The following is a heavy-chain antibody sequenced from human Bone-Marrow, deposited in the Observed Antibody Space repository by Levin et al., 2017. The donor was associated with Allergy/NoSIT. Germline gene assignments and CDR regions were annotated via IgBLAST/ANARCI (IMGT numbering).Heavy chain of an antibody. V-gene: IGHV3-30*04. CDR3: ARDVAGPGEWGMDV. D-gene: IGHD3-3*01. J-gene: IGHJ6*02. Sequence: PGGSLRLSCVGSGFTFSTYAMNWVRQAPGKGLDCMAVISNDGSAKYYADSVKGRITISRDNSKNTLYLQVNSLRAEDTAVYYCARDVAGPGEWGMDVWGQGTTVIVSS. CDR2: ISNDGSAK. CDR1: GFTFSTYA.